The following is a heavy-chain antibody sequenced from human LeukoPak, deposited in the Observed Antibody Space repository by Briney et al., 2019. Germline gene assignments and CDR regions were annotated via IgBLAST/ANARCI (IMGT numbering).Heavy chain of an antibody. V-gene: IGHV1-46*01. D-gene: IGHD1-26*01. CDR1: GYTFTNNY. J-gene: IGHJ5*02. Sequence: ASVKVSCKASGYTFTNNYMHWVRQAPGQGLEWMGIINPSGDNTWYAQKFQGRVTMTRDMATSTDYMEVSSLKSEDTAVYYCARDNSQGDSAWWFDHWGQGTLVTVSS. CDR3: ARDNSQGDSAWWFDH. CDR2: INPSGDNT.